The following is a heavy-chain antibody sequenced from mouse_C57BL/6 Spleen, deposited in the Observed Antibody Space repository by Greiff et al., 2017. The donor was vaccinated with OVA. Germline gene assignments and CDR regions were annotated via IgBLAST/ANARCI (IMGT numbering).Heavy chain of an antibody. CDR1: GYSITSGYY. CDR2: ISYDGSN. Sequence: EVQLQQSGPGLVKPSQSLSLTCSVTGYSITSGYYWNWIRQFPGNKLEWMGYISYDGSNNYNPSLKNRISITRDTSKNQFFLKLNSVTTEDTATDYCARGAYGSSYDYWGQGTTLTVAS. J-gene: IGHJ2*01. V-gene: IGHV3-6*01. D-gene: IGHD1-1*01. CDR3: ARGAYGSSYDY.